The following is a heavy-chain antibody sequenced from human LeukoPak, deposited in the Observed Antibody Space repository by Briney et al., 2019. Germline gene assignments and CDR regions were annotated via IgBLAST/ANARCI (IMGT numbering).Heavy chain of an antibody. CDR3: ARDTRFGYRKGRWFDP. Sequence: ASVKVSCKASGYTFTSYGITWVRQAPGQGLEWMGWISGYNGNTNYAQKFQGRVTITADKSTSTAYMELSSLRSEDTAVYYCARDTRFGYRKGRWFDPWGQGTLVTVSS. CDR1: GYTFTSYG. CDR2: ISGYNGNT. D-gene: IGHD6-13*01. V-gene: IGHV1-18*01. J-gene: IGHJ5*02.